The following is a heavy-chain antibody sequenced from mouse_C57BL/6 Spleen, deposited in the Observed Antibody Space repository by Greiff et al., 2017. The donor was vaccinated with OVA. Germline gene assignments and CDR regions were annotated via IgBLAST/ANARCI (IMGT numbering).Heavy chain of an antibody. J-gene: IGHJ2*01. Sequence: VQLQQPGAELVRPGSSVKLSCKASGYTFTSYWMHWVKQRPIQGLEWIGNIDPSDSETHYNQKFKDKATLTVDKSSSTAYMQLSSLTSEDSAVYYCARGGTTAHFDYWGQGTTLTVSS. D-gene: IGHD1-2*01. CDR1: GYTFTSYW. CDR2: IDPSDSET. CDR3: ARGGTTAHFDY. V-gene: IGHV1-52*01.